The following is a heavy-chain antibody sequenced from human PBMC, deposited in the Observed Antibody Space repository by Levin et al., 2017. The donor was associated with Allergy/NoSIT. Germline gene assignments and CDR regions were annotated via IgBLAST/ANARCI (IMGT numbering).Heavy chain of an antibody. CDR1: AASVRSGSHF. CDR2: IYYSGNT. CDR3: ARADDYYSYGLDV. D-gene: IGHD3-16*01. J-gene: IGHJ6*02. V-gene: IGHV4-61*01. Sequence: SCTVSAASVRSGSHFWTWIRQPPGKGLEWIGYIYYSGNTNYNPSLKSRVTISVDMSKNEFSLKLRSVTAADTAVYYCARADDYYSYGLDVWGQGTTVTVSS.